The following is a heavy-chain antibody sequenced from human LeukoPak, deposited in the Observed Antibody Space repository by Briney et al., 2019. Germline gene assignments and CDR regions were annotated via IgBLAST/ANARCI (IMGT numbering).Heavy chain of an antibody. Sequence: SETLSLTCAVYGGSFSGYYWSWIRQPPGKGLEWIGYIYYSGSTNYNPSLKSRVTISVDTSKNQFSLKLSSVSAADTAVYYCARDYCAGGACFGRWFDPWGQGTLVTVSS. CDR1: GGSFSGYY. J-gene: IGHJ5*02. CDR2: IYYSGST. CDR3: ARDYCAGGACFGRWFDP. V-gene: IGHV4-59*12. D-gene: IGHD2-21*02.